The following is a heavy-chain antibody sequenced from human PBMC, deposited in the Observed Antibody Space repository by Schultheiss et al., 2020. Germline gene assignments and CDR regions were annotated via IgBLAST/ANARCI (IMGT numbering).Heavy chain of an antibody. J-gene: IGHJ5*02. Sequence: SQTLSLTCTVSGGSISSGSYYWSWIRQPAGKGLEWIGRIYTSGSTNYNPSLKSRVTISVDTSKNQFSLKLSSVTAADTAVYYCAGVVITAGWFDPWGQGTLVTVSS. V-gene: IGHV4-61*02. CDR2: IYTSGST. CDR1: GGSISSGSYY. CDR3: AGVVITAGWFDP. D-gene: IGHD3-22*01.